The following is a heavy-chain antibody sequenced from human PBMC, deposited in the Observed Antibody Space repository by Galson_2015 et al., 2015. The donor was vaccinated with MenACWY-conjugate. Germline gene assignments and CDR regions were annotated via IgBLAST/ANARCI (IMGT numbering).Heavy chain of an antibody. Sequence: SLRLSCAASGFTVSSNYMSWVRQAPGKGLEWVSVIYSGGSTYYADSVKGRFTISRDSSKNTLYLQMNSLRAEDTAVYYCARVLRAIVGATRGAFDIWGQGTMVTVSS. D-gene: IGHD1-26*01. V-gene: IGHV3-66*02. CDR2: IYSGGST. CDR1: GFTVSSNY. J-gene: IGHJ3*02. CDR3: ARVLRAIVGATRGAFDI.